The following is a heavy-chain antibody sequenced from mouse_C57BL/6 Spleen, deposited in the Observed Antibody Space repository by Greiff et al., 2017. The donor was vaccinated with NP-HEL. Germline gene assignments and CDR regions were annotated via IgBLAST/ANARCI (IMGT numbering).Heavy chain of an antibody. V-gene: IGHV1-5*01. CDR2: IYPGNSDT. J-gene: IGHJ2*01. D-gene: IGHD2-1*01. CDR3: TIYYGNYAVDY. Sequence: VQLQQSGTVLARPGASVKMSCKTSGYTFTSYWMHWVKQRPGQGLEWIGAIYPGNSDTSYNQKFKGKAKLTAVTSASTAYMELSSLTNEDSAVYYWTIYYGNYAVDYWGQGTTLTVSS. CDR1: GYTFTSYW.